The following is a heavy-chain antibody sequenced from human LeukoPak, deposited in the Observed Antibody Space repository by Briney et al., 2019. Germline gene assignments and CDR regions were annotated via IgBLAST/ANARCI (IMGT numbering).Heavy chain of an antibody. V-gene: IGHV1-2*04. CDR2: INPNSGGT. CDR1: GYTFTGYY. CDR3: ARPPTVTAWGAFAI. D-gene: IGHD4-17*01. J-gene: IGHJ3*02. Sequence: ASVKVSCKASGYTFTGYYMHWVRQAPGQGLEWRGWINPNSGGTNYAQKFQGWVTMTRDTSISTAYMELSRMRSDDTAVYYCARPPTVTAWGAFAIWGQGTMVTVSS.